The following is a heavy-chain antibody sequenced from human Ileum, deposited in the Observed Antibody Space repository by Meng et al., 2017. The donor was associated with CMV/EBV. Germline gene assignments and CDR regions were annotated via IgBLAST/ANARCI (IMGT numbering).Heavy chain of an antibody. D-gene: IGHD4-11*01. CDR1: VYYFINYE. CDR2: MHPNSGKT. V-gene: IGHV1-8*02. J-gene: IGHJ6*02. Sequence: ASVKVSCKASVYYFINYEINWVRQATGQGLKWLGWMHPNSGKTGNAPKSQGGLTISRNTTTTTAYIELSSMKYDDTAVYYCAKPGYSNYALDVWGQGTTVTVSS. CDR3: AKPGYSNYALDV.